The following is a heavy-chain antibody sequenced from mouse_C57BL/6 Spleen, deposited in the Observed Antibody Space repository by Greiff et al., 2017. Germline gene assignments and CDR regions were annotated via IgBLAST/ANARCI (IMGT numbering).Heavy chain of an antibody. D-gene: IGHD1-1*01. CDR2: INSYGSST. CDR1: GFTFSDYY. J-gene: IGHJ4*01. Sequence: EVKLVESEGGLVQPGSSMKLSCTASGFTFSDYYMAWVRQVPEKGLEWVANINSYGSSTYYLDYLKSRFIISRDNAENSLCMAMRSLKSEETATYYGEREGSYYGSSLYAMDYWGQGTSVTVSS. V-gene: IGHV5-16*01. CDR3: EREGSYYGSSLYAMDY.